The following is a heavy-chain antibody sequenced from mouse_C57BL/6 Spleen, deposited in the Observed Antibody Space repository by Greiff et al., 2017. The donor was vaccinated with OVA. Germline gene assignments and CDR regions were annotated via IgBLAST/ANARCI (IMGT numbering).Heavy chain of an antibody. Sequence: QVQLQQSGPGLVQPSQSLSITCTVSGFSLTSYGVHWVRQSPGKGLEWLGVIWSGGSTDYNAAFISRLSISKDNSKSQVFFKMNSLQADDTAIDYCARNKGNWYFDVWGTGTTVTVSS. CDR3: ARNKGNWYFDV. J-gene: IGHJ1*03. CDR1: GFSLTSYG. V-gene: IGHV2-2*01. CDR2: IWSGGST.